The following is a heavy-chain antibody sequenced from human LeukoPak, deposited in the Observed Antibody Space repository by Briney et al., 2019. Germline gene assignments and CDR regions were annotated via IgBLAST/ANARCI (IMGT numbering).Heavy chain of an antibody. J-gene: IGHJ4*02. CDR1: GFTFTNYA. CDR2: ITGSGANT. V-gene: IGHV3-23*01. D-gene: IGHD3-3*01. CDR3: AKDGYDFWSGSDY. Sequence: GGSLRLSCAASGFTFTNYAMSWVRQAPGKGLEWVSAITGSGANTYYADSVKGRFTISRDNSKNTLYLQMNGLRAEDTAVYYCAKDGYDFWSGSDYWGQGTLVTVSS.